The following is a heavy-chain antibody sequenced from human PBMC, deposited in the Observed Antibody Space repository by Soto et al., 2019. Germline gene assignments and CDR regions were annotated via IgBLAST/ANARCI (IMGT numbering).Heavy chain of an antibody. CDR2: ISAYNGNT. Sequence: ASVKVSCKASGYTFTSYGISWVRQAPGQGLEWMGWISAYNGNTNYAQKLQGRVTMTTDTSTSTAYMELRSLRSDGTAVYYCARDVRIVLMVSRPWPFDYWGQGTLVTVSS. V-gene: IGHV1-18*01. D-gene: IGHD2-8*01. CDR1: GYTFTSYG. J-gene: IGHJ4*02. CDR3: ARDVRIVLMVSRPWPFDY.